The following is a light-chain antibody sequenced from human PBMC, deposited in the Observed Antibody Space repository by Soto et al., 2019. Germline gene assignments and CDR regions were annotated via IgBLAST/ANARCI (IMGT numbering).Light chain of an antibody. Sequence: QSSLTQPASVSGSPGQSIALSCTGTSSVVGGYNYVSWYQQHPDKAPKLMIYDVSNRPSGVSDRFSGSKSGNTASLTISGLQAEDEADYYCTSYTSSSTYVFGTGTKVTVL. CDR3: TSYTSSSTYV. CDR2: DVS. V-gene: IGLV2-14*01. J-gene: IGLJ1*01. CDR1: SSVVGGYNY.